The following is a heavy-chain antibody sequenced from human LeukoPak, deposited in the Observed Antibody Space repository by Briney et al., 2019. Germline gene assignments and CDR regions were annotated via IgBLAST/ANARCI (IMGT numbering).Heavy chain of an antibody. D-gene: IGHD6-19*01. CDR3: ARDNARIAVAGTADY. V-gene: IGHV3-21*01. CDR1: GFTFSSYS. Sequence: PGGSLRLSCAASGFTFSSYSMNWVRQAPGKGLEWVSSISSSSSYIYYADSVKGRFTISRDNAKNSLYLQMNSPRAEDTAVYYCARDNARIAVAGTADYWGQGTLVTVSS. J-gene: IGHJ4*02. CDR2: ISSSSSYI.